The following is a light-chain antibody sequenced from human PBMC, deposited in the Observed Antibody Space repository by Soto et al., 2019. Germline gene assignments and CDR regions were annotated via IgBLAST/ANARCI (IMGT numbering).Light chain of an antibody. CDR3: SSYTSSSTYV. J-gene: IGLJ1*01. CDR2: EVS. V-gene: IGLV2-14*01. CDR1: SSDVGGHNY. Sequence: QSVLTQPASVSGSPGQSITISCTGTSSDVGGHNYVSWYQQHPGGAPKLMIYEVSNRPSGVSNRFSGSKSGNTASLTISGLQPEDEADYYCSSYTSSSTYVFGTGTKVTVL.